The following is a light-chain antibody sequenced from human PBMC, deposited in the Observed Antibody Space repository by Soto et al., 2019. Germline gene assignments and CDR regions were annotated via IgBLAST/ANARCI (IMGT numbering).Light chain of an antibody. J-gene: IGLJ1*01. CDR2: DVT. Sequence: QSALTQPRSVSGSPGQSVTISCTGTNSDVGTFYFVSWYQQYPDKGPKLIIYDVTERPSGVPDRFSGSKSGNTASLTISGLQAEDEADYYCCLYAGSYTYVFGSGTKLTVL. CDR1: NSDVGTFYF. V-gene: IGLV2-11*01. CDR3: CLYAGSYTYV.